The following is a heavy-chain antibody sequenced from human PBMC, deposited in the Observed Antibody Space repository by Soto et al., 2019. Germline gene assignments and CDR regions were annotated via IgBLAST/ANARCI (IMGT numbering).Heavy chain of an antibody. V-gene: IGHV3-74*01. CDR1: GFTISNYW. D-gene: IGHD1-26*01. J-gene: IGHJ4*02. CDR2: ISPDGSTT. Sequence: GGSLRLSCVASGFTISNYWMHWVRQAPGKGLIWVSRISPDGSTTNYADSVKGRFTISRDNAKNTLYLQMDSLRAEDTALYYCTRVISGSSGLFDYWGQGTLVTVS. CDR3: TRVISGSSGLFDY.